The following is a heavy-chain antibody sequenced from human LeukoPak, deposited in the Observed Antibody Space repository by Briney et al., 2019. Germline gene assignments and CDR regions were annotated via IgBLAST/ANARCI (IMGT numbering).Heavy chain of an antibody. J-gene: IGHJ4*02. CDR3: ARGVDTDY. CDR1: GFTFSDDY. Sequence: GGSLRVSCAASGFTFSDDYMSCIRQAPGKGLEWVSYISSSGSTMYYADSVKGRFTISRDNAKNSLYLQMNSLRAEDTAVYYCARGVDTDYRGQGTLVTVSS. CDR2: ISSSGSTM. D-gene: IGHD2-15*01. V-gene: IGHV3-11*01.